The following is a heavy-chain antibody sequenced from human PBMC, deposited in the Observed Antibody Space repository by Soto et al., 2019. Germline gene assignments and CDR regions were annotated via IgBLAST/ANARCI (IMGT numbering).Heavy chain of an antibody. V-gene: IGHV4-30-2*01. D-gene: IGHD5-12*01. J-gene: IGHJ4*02. CDR2: IYHSGST. CDR3: AAGGGLPRYY. Sequence: QLQLQESGSGLVKPSQTLSLTCAVSGGSISNSWSWIRQPPGKGLEWIGYIYHSGSTYYNPSLKSRVTISVDRSKNQFSLKLSSVTAADTAVYYCAAGGGLPRYYWGQGTLVTVSS. CDR1: GGSISNS.